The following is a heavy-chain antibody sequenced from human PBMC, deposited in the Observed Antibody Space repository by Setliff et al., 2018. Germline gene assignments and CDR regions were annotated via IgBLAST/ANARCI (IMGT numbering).Heavy chain of an antibody. V-gene: IGHV1-46*01. J-gene: IGHJ3*02. D-gene: IGHD3-22*01. Sequence: ASVKVSCKASGYTFTSHYMHWVRQAPGLGLAWMGTINPSSGRTSYAQKFQGRGTMTRDTSKSTVYMDMSSLRSEDTAVYYCARDVFPYHYEGAFDIWGQGTMVTVSS. CDR1: GYTFTSHY. CDR2: INPSSGRT. CDR3: ARDVFPYHYEGAFDI.